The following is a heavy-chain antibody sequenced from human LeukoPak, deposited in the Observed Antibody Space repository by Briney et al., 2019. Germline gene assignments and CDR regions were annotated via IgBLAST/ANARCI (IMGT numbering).Heavy chain of an antibody. CDR3: ARLPEGGYATSLGWFGP. J-gene: IGHJ5*02. V-gene: IGHV4-59*08. D-gene: IGHD5-24*01. Sequence: PSETLSLTCTVSGVSISRSYWIWIRQTPGKGLEWIGYISYTGVSSYNPSLKSRVTISVDTSKNQFSLNVTSVTAADTAVYYCARLPEGGYATSLGWFGPWGQGTRVTASS. CDR2: ISYTGVS. CDR1: GVSISRSY.